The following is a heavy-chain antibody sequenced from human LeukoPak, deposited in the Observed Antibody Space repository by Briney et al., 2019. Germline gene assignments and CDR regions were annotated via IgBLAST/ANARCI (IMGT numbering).Heavy chain of an antibody. CDR1: GVSISTYY. CDR2: IHYTGST. D-gene: IGHD3-10*01. Sequence: KPSETLSLTRSVSGVSISTYYWSWIRQPPGKGLEWMGYIHYTGSTNYNPSLKSRVTISVDTSKRQLSLMLRSVTAADTAVYYCARDIYGPGHGWFDVWGQGTLVNDSS. J-gene: IGHJ5*02. CDR3: ARDIYGPGHGWFDV. V-gene: IGHV4-59*01.